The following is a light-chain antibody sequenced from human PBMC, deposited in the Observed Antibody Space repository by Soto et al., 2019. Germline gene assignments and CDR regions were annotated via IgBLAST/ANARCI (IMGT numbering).Light chain of an antibody. CDR2: GAS. Sequence: DIQMTQSPSAVSASVGDTVTVTCRASQGITTFLAWFRQRPGKVPERLIYGASSLQGGVPSRFSGRGSGTEFTLTISSLQPEDFGTYYCLQHNSYPYTFGPGTKVEIK. CDR1: QGITTF. V-gene: IGKV1-17*03. CDR3: LQHNSYPYT. J-gene: IGKJ2*01.